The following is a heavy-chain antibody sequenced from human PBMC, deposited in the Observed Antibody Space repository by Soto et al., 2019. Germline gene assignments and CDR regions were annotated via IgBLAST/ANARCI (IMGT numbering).Heavy chain of an antibody. J-gene: IGHJ6*02. Sequence: GGSLRLSCAASGFTFSSYGMHWVRQAPGKGLEWVAVIWYDGSNKYYADSVKGRFTISRDNSKNTLYLQMNSLRAEDTAVYYCARDAPGHVAYYGMDVWGQGTTVTVSS. D-gene: IGHD3-16*01. V-gene: IGHV3-33*01. CDR1: GFTFSSYG. CDR3: ARDAPGHVAYYGMDV. CDR2: IWYDGSNK.